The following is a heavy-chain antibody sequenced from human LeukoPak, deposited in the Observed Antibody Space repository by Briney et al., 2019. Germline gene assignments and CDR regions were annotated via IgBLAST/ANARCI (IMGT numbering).Heavy chain of an antibody. Sequence: PSETLSLTCTVSGGSTSSGSYYWSWIRQPAGKGLEWIGRIYTSGSTNYNPSLKSRVTISVDTSKNQFSLKLSSVTAADTAVYYCARDQATMIVVADDAFDIWGQGTMVTVSS. CDR1: GGSTSSGSYY. CDR2: IYTSGST. V-gene: IGHV4-61*02. D-gene: IGHD3-22*01. J-gene: IGHJ3*02. CDR3: ARDQATMIVVADDAFDI.